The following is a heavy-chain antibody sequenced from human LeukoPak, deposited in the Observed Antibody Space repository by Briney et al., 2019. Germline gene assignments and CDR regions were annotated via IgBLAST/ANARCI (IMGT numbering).Heavy chain of an antibody. D-gene: IGHD6-13*01. CDR3: ARDLDPTEAADPNWFDP. CDR2: INPTDGTT. V-gene: IGHV1-46*01. Sequence: ASLSVSCKASGYTFTSYHMHWVRQAPGRGLEWMGVINPTDGTTSYAQKFQGRVTMTGDTSTTTVYMELSRLISDDTAVYYCARDLDPTEAADPNWFDPWGQGTLVTVSS. J-gene: IGHJ5*02. CDR1: GYTFTSYH.